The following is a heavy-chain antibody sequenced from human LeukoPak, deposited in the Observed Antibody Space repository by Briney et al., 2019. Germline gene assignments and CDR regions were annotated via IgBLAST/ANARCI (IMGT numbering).Heavy chain of an antibody. CDR3: AKRDYDILTGYYAFDI. Sequence: SETLSLTCTVSGGSISSYYWSWIRQPPGKGLEWNRYIYYSGSTNYTPSLKSRVTISVDTSKNQFSLKLSSVTAADTVVYYRAKRDYDILTGYYAFDIWGQGTMVTVSS. J-gene: IGHJ3*02. D-gene: IGHD3-9*01. CDR1: GGSISSYY. V-gene: IGHV4-59*08. CDR2: IYYSGST.